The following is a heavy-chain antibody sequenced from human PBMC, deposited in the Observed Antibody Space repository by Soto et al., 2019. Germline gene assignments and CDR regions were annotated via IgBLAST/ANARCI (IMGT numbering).Heavy chain of an antibody. V-gene: IGHV1-69*01. CDR1: GGTFSSYS. CDR2: IIPILGTA. CDR3: ARDGGRHSGGIDY. D-gene: IGHD1-26*01. Sequence: QVQRVQSGAEVKKPGSSVKVSCKASGGTFSSYSINWVRQAPGQGLEWMGEIIPILGTANYAQKFQGRVTITADESTSTAYRELSSLRSEDTDVYYCARDGGRHSGGIDYWGQGTLVTVSS. J-gene: IGHJ4*02.